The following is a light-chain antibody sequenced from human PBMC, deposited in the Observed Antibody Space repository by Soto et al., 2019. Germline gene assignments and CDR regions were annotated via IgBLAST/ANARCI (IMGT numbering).Light chain of an antibody. Sequence: DIQMTQSPSSLSASVGDRVTITCRASQSISSYLNWYQQKPGKAPKLLIYAASSLQSGVPSRFSGSGSGTAFTLTISSLQPEEFATYYCQQSYSTPQTFGQGTKVDIK. CDR2: AAS. CDR1: QSISSY. V-gene: IGKV1-39*01. CDR3: QQSYSTPQT. J-gene: IGKJ1*01.